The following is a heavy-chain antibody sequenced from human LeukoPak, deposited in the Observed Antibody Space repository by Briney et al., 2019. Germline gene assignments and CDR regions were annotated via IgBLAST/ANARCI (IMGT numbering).Heavy chain of an antibody. D-gene: IGHD2-2*01. CDR3: ARGQDIVVVPAHNWFDP. CDR2: ISAYNGNT. J-gene: IGHJ5*02. V-gene: IGHV1-18*01. CDR1: GYNFTTYG. Sequence: GASVKVSCKAYGYNFTTYGISWVRQAPGQGLEWMGWISAYNGNTNYAQKLQGRVTMTADTSTSTAYMELRSLRSDDTAVYYCARGQDIVVVPAHNWFDPWGQGTLVTVSS.